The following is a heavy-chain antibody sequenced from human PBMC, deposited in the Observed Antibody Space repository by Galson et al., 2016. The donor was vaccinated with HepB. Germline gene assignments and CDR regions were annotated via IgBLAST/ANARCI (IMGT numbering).Heavy chain of an antibody. CDR3: ARTGGYTYGFSIDY. V-gene: IGHV3-48*02. CDR1: GFNFSSYS. CDR2: ISSISNTI. Sequence: SLRLSCAASGFNFSSYSMNWVRQAPGKGLQWVSYISSISNTIYYADSVKGRFTISRDNAKKSLYLQMNSLRDEDTDVYYCARTGGYTYGFSIDYWGQGTLVTVSS. D-gene: IGHD5-18*01. J-gene: IGHJ4*02.